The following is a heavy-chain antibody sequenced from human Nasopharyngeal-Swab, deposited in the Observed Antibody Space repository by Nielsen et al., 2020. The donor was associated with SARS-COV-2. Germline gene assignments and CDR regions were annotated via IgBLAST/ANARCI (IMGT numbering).Heavy chain of an antibody. D-gene: IGHD3-10*01. CDR1: GFTFSSYW. Sequence: GESLKISCAAPGFTFSSYWMSWVRQAPGKGLEWVANIKQDGSEKYYVDSVKGRFTISRDNAKNSLYLQMNSLRAEDTAVYYCARDPVTMVQGGLNWFDPWGQGTLVTVSS. J-gene: IGHJ5*02. CDR2: IKQDGSEK. V-gene: IGHV3-7*03. CDR3: ARDPVTMVQGGLNWFDP.